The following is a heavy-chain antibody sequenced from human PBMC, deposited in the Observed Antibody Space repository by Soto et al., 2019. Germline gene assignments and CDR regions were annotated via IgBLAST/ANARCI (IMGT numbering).Heavy chain of an antibody. CDR3: AKRGDDYGDYVDH. CDR1: GFTFDRYG. V-gene: IGHV3-30*18. CDR2: ISFDGRNR. J-gene: IGHJ1*01. D-gene: IGHD4-17*01. Sequence: GGSLRLSCTASGFTFDRYGIFWFRQAPGKGLEWVAVISFDGRNRYFPDSVKGRFTISRDNSKNTVHLEMNSLRREDTAIYYCAKRGDDYGDYVDHCGQGTLVTVSS.